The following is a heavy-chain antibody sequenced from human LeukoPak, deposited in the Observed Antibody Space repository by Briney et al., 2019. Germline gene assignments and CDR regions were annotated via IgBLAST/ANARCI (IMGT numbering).Heavy chain of an antibody. CDR2: ISYDGGNK. CDR1: GFTFSSYV. V-gene: IGHV3-30*18. CDR3: AKDYYDFWSGGYYYYYGMDV. Sequence: GGSLRLSCAASGFTFSSYVMHWVRQAPGKGLEWVAVISYDGGNKYYADSVKGRFTISRDNSKNTLYLQMNSLRSDDTAVYYRAKDYYDFWSGGYYYYYGMDVWGQGTTVTVSS. J-gene: IGHJ6*02. D-gene: IGHD3-3*01.